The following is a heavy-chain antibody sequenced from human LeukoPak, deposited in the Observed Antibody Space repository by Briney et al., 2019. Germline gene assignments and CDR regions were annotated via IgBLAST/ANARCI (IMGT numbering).Heavy chain of an antibody. CDR3: ATERYYGSGSYWAMDV. CDR2: IWYDGSNK. V-gene: IGHV3-33*01. J-gene: IGHJ6*04. CDR1: GFTFSYYG. Sequence: PGRSLRLSCEASGFTFSYYGMHWVRQAPDKGLEWVTIIWYDGSNKYYADSVKGRFTISRDNSKSTLYLQMNSLRAEDTAVYYCATERYYGSGSYWAMDVWGKGTTVTVSS. D-gene: IGHD3-10*01.